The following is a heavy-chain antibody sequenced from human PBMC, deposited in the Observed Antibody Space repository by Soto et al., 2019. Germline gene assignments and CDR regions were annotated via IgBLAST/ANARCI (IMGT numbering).Heavy chain of an antibody. CDR3: TTERGGYYYYYYMDV. Sequence: GESLKISCTASGFTFSNAWMSWVRQAPGKGLEWVGRIKSKTDGGTTDYAAPVKGRFTISRDDSKNTLYLQMNSLKTEDTAVYYCTTERGGYYYYYYMDVWGKGTTVTVSS. D-gene: IGHD3-16*01. J-gene: IGHJ6*03. CDR1: GFTFSNAW. CDR2: IKSKTDGGTT. V-gene: IGHV3-15*01.